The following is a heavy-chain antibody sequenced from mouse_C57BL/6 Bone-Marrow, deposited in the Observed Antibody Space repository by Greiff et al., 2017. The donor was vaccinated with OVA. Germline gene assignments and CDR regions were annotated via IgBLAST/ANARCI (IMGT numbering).Heavy chain of an antibody. CDR1: GYTFTSYW. CDR2: IHPNSGST. J-gene: IGHJ2*01. CDR3: ARSDLRYVFDY. D-gene: IGHD1-1*01. V-gene: IGHV1-64*01. Sequence: QVQLQQPGAELVKPGASVKLSCKASGYTFTSYWMHWVKQRPGQGLEWIGMIHPNSGSTNYNEKFKSKATLTVDKSSSTAYMQLSSLTSEDSAVYYCARSDLRYVFDYWGQGTTLTVSS.